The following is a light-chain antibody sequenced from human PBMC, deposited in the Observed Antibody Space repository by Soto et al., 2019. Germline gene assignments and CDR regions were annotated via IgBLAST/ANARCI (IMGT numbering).Light chain of an antibody. CDR2: DVS. Sequence: QSVLTQPRSVSGSPGQSVTISCTGTSSDVGGYNYVSWYQQHPGKAPKLMIYDVSKRPSGVPDRFSGSKSGNTASLTISGLQAEDEADYYCCSYAGSYTLGPYAFGTGTKVTVL. V-gene: IGLV2-11*01. CDR3: CSYAGSYTLGPYA. J-gene: IGLJ1*01. CDR1: SSDVGGYNY.